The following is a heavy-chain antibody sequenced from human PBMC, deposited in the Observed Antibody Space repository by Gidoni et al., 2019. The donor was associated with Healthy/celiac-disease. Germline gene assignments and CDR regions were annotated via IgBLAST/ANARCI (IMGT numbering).Heavy chain of an antibody. J-gene: IGHJ4*02. CDR3: AGGATEDY. Sequence: QVQLVESGGGVVQPGRSLRLSCAASGFTFSSYAMHWVRQAPGKGLEWGAVISYDGSNKYYADSVKGRFTISRDNSKNTLYLQMNSLRAEDTAVYYCAGGATEDYWGQGTLVTVSS. D-gene: IGHD1-26*01. CDR1: GFTFSSYA. V-gene: IGHV3-30*04. CDR2: ISYDGSNK.